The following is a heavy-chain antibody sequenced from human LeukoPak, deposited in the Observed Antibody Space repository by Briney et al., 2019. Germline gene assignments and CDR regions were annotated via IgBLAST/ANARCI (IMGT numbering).Heavy chain of an antibody. CDR3: ARAGWRITSGIDY. CDR1: GYSISRGDY. Sequence: SETLSLTRGVSGYSISRGDYWAWIRQPPGKGLEWIGTIYHIGSTYSTPSLGSRVTISVDTSKNEFSLNLKSVTAADTAVYYCARAGWRITSGIDYWGQGALVTVSS. D-gene: IGHD3-10*01. CDR2: IYHIGST. V-gene: IGHV4-38-2*01. J-gene: IGHJ4*02.